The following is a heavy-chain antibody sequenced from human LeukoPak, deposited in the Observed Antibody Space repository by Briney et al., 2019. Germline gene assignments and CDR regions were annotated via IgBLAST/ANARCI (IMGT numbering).Heavy chain of an antibody. Sequence: GGSLRLSCAASGFTFSRYWMHWVRQAPGKGLVWVSRINTDGSTTSYADSVRGRFTVSRDNAENTVYLQMNSLGAEDTALYFCARVNTGNWYFDLWGRGTLVTVSS. CDR1: GFTFSRYW. CDR2: INTDGSTT. J-gene: IGHJ2*01. D-gene: IGHD3-10*01. CDR3: ARVNTGNWYFDL. V-gene: IGHV3-74*01.